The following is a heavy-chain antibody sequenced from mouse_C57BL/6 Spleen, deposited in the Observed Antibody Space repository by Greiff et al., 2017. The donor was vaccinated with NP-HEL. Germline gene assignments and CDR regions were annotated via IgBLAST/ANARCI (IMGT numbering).Heavy chain of an antibody. J-gene: IGHJ2*01. CDR1: GYTFTDYE. CDR2: IDPETGGT. Sequence: QVQLQQSGAELVRPGASVTLSCKASGYTFTDYEMHWVKQTPVPGLEWIGAIDPETGGTAYNQKFKGKAILTADKSASTAYMELRSLTSEDSAVYYCTRSVTTVVEEGYYCDYWGQGTTLTVSS. V-gene: IGHV1-15*01. CDR3: TRSVTTVVEEGYYCDY. D-gene: IGHD1-1*01.